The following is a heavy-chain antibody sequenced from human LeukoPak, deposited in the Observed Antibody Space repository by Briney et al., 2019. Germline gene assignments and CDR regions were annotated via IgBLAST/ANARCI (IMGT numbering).Heavy chain of an antibody. J-gene: IGHJ5*02. CDR3: ARAKPVLRDGYNWRWFDP. CDR1: GYTFTGYY. V-gene: IGHV1-2*04. CDR2: INPNSGGT. D-gene: IGHD5-24*01. Sequence: ASVKVSCKASGYTFTGYYMHWVRQAPGQGLEWMGWINPNSGGTNYAQKFQGWVTMTRDTSISTAYMELSRLRSDDTAVYYCARAKPVLRDGYNWRWFDPWGQGTLVTVSS.